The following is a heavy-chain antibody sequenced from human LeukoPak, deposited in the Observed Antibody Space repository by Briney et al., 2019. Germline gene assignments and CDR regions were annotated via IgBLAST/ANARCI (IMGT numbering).Heavy chain of an antibody. V-gene: IGHV1-2*02. CDR3: AREAFYYYYYMDV. CDR1: GYTFTSYY. CDR2: INPNSGGT. Sequence: ASVKVSCKASGYTFTSYYMHWVRQAPGQGLEWMGWINPNSGGTNYAQKFQGRVTMTRNTSISTAYMELSSLRSEDTAVYYCAREAFYYYYYMDVWGKGTTVTISS. J-gene: IGHJ6*03.